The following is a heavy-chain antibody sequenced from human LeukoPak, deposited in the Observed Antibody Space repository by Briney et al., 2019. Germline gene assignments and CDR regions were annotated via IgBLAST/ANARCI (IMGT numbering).Heavy chain of an antibody. CDR1: GFRFSDYN. Sequence: GGSLRLSCAASGFRFSDYNMNWFRQVPGKGLEWVSYIQSVSLTIYYLDSVKGRFTISRDNAKNSLFLQMNSLRVEDTAVYYCARGLYRYSSGWHFDYWGQGILVTVSS. D-gene: IGHD6-19*01. J-gene: IGHJ4*02. V-gene: IGHV3-48*04. CDR2: IQSVSLTI. CDR3: ARGLYRYSSGWHFDY.